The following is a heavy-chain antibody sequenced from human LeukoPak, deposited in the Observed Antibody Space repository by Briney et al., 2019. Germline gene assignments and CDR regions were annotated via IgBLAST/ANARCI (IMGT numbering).Heavy chain of an antibody. Sequence: GGSLRLSCAASGFTFSSYAMSLVRQAPGKGLEWVSGISGSGDNTYYADSVKGRFTISRDNSKNTLYLQMNSLRAEDTAVYYCAKDPATKSSITGTTDYWGQGTLVTVSS. CDR2: ISGSGDNT. CDR3: AKDPATKSSITGTTDY. D-gene: IGHD1-7*01. J-gene: IGHJ4*02. V-gene: IGHV3-23*01. CDR1: GFTFSSYA.